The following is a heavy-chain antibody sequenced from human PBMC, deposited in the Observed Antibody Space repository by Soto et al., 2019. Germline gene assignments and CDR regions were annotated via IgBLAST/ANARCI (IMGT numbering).Heavy chain of an antibody. CDR1: GGTFRNNT. CDR3: ARDRVGRVMSSSGMSLFFGLDV. Sequence: QVQLVQSGAELKKPGSSVKVSCKASGGTFRNNTFSWVRQAPGQGLEWMGGITPMFVTATYAEKFQGRVTITADESTTTAYMELSSLRSDDTAVYYCARDRVGRVMSSSGMSLFFGLDVWGQGTTVTVSS. V-gene: IGHV1-69*01. J-gene: IGHJ6*02. CDR2: ITPMFVTA. D-gene: IGHD6-6*01.